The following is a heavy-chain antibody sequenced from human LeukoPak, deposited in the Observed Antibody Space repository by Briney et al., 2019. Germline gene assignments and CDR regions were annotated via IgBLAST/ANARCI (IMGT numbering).Heavy chain of an antibody. D-gene: IGHD3-16*01. CDR3: ARMISEGLNYYYYGMDV. Sequence: TLSLTCTVSGGSISSYYWSWIRQPPGKALEWLALIDWDDDKYYSTSLKTRLTISKDTSKNQVVLTMTNMDPVDTATYYCARMISEGLNYYYYGMDVWGQGTTVTVSS. CDR2: IDWDDDK. V-gene: IGHV2-70*18. CDR1: GGSISSYY. J-gene: IGHJ6*02.